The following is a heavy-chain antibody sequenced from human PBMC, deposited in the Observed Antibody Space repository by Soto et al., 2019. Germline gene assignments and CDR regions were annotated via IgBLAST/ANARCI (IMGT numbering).Heavy chain of an antibody. CDR3: AKDTSGYSGYDCYFDY. Sequence: VQLVESGGGLVQPGGSLRLSCAASGFTFSSYGMHWVRQAPGKGLEWVAVISYDGSNKYYADSVKGRFTISRDNSKNTLYLQMNSLRAEDTAVYYCAKDTSGYSGYDCYFDYWGQGTLVTVSS. CDR2: ISYDGSNK. D-gene: IGHD5-12*01. CDR1: GFTFSSYG. V-gene: IGHV3-30*18. J-gene: IGHJ4*02.